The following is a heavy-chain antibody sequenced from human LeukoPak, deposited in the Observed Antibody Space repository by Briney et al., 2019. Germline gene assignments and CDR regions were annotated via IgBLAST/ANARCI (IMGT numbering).Heavy chain of an antibody. D-gene: IGHD3-9*01. CDR3: VKDLTGTWSFDY. J-gene: IGHJ4*02. Sequence: GESLRLSCSTSGFTFSNHFMHWVRQTPGKGLEYVSSIGPNGASTLYADSVKGRFTISRDNSKNALYLQLTSLRLEDTALYYCVKDLTGTWSFDYWGQGTLVTVSS. CDR1: GFTFSNHF. CDR2: IGPNGAST. V-gene: IGHV3-64D*06.